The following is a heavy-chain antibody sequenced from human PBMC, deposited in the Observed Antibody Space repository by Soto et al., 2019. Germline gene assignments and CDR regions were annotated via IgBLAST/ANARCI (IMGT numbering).Heavy chain of an antibody. V-gene: IGHV5-10-1*01. CDR3: ASQGTTGTYYYYGMDV. CDR1: GYSFTSYW. CDR2: IDPSDSYT. J-gene: IGHJ6*02. Sequence: GESLKISCNGSGYSFTSYWISWVRQMPGKGLEWMGRIDPSDSYTNYSPSFQGHVTISADKSISTAYLQWSSLKASDTAMYHCASQGTTGTYYYYGMDVWGQGTTVTVSS. D-gene: IGHD1-1*01.